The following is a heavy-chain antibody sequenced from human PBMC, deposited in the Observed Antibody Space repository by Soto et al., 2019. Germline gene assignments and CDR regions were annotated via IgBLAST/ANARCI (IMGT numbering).Heavy chain of an antibody. CDR2: IYYSGSA. CDR3: AGLKYYHSNDYLVH. D-gene: IGHD3-22*01. J-gene: IGHJ4*02. Sequence: PSETLSLTCTVSGGSISSSSYYWGWIRQPPGKGLEWIGTIYYSGSAYYNPSLRSRLTISVDTSKNQFSLKLSSVTAADTAVYYCAGLKYYHSNDYLVHWGQGAWVTVSS. V-gene: IGHV4-39*01. CDR1: GGSISSSSYY.